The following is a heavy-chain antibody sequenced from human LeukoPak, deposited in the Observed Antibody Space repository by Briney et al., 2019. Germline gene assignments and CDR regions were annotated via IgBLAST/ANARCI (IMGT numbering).Heavy chain of an antibody. J-gene: IGHJ4*02. Sequence: PGGSLRLSCAASGFTFSTYNMNWVRQAPGKGLEWVSFISSGSEIIYYADSVKGRFTVSRDNAKNSLYLQMNSLRDEDTAVYYCARESLPYFDCWGQGTLVTVSS. CDR1: GFTFSTYN. CDR2: ISSGSEII. CDR3: ARESLPYFDC. V-gene: IGHV3-48*02. D-gene: IGHD1-26*01.